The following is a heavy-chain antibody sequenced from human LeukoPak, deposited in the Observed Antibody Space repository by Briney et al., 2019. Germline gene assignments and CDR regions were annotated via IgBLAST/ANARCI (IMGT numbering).Heavy chain of an antibody. CDR1: GGSISTYY. CDR2: IFYSGST. V-gene: IGHV4-59*01. CDR3: AREGIAAAAFDY. Sequence: PSETLSLTCTVSGGSISTYYWTWIRRPPGKGLEWIGYIFYSGSTNYNPSLKSRVTISVDTSKNHFSLQLSSVTAADTAVYYCAREGIAAAAFDYWGQGTLVTVSA. J-gene: IGHJ4*02. D-gene: IGHD6-13*01.